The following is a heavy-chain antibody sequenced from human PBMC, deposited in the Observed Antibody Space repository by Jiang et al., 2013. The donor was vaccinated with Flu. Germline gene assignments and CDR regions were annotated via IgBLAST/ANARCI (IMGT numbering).Heavy chain of an antibody. CDR1: GYTFTGYY. J-gene: IGHJ3*02. CDR2: INPNSGGT. CDR3: ATSYGGNPGDAFDI. V-gene: IGHV1-2*04. Sequence: GAEVKKPGASVKVSCKASGYTFTGYYMHWVRQAPGQGLEWMGWINPNSGGTNYAQKFQGWVTMTRDTSISTAYMELSRLRSDDTAVYYCATSYGGNPGDAFDIWGQGTMVTVSS. D-gene: IGHD4-23*01.